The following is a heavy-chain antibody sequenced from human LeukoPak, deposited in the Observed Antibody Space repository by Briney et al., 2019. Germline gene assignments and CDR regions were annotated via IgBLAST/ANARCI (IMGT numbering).Heavy chain of an antibody. J-gene: IGHJ4*02. D-gene: IGHD1-26*01. Sequence: NPSETLSLTCGVSGGSFSGTNWWSWVRQPPGQGLEWIGEVSLTGETNYNPSLNGRVTMSLDGSRNQLSLTLTSVTAADTAIYYCSRESGAFCPFGYWGQGTLVIVPP. CDR3: SRESGAFCPFGY. CDR2: VSLTGET. V-gene: IGHV4-4*02. CDR1: GGSFSGTNW.